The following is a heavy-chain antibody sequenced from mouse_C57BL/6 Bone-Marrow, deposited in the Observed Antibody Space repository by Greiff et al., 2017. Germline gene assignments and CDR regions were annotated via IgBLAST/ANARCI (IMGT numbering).Heavy chain of an antibody. CDR1: GYTFTSYW. J-gene: IGHJ4*01. CDR3: AREDSSGYLYYAMDY. Sequence: QVQLQQSGAELVKPGASVKMSCKASGYTFTSYWITWVRQRPGQGLEWIGDIYPGSGSTNYNEKFKSKATLTVDTSSSTAYTQLSSLTSEDSAVYYCAREDSSGYLYYAMDYWGQGTSVTVSS. V-gene: IGHV1-55*01. CDR2: IYPGSGST. D-gene: IGHD3-2*02.